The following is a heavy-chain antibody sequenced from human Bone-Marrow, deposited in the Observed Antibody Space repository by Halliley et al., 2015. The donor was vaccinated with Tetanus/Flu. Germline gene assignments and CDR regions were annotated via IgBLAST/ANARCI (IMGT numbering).Heavy chain of an antibody. CDR2: IHSSGST. V-gene: IGHV4-30-4*01. CDR3: ARCPKRDTSDNYVAEEFDY. D-gene: IGHD3-22*01. CDR1: GGSITTGDYY. Sequence: TLSLTCTVSGGSITTGDYYWSWIRQFPGRGLEWIGNIHSSGSTSYNPSLKSRVTISVDKTKNQFSLKMTSVTAADTAVFFCARCPKRDTSDNYVAEEFDYRGRGILVTVSS. J-gene: IGHJ4*02.